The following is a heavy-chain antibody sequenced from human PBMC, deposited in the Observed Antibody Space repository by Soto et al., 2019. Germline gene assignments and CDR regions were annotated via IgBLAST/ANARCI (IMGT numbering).Heavy chain of an antibody. CDR3: ARGVQDLIYYYYYIDV. V-gene: IGHV4-59*01. CDR2: IYYSGST. D-gene: IGHD2-15*01. Sequence: SETLSLTCTVSGGSISSYYWSWIRQPPGKGLEWIGYIYYSGSTNYNPSLKSRVTISVDTSKNQFSLKLSSVTAADTAVYYCARGVQDLIYYYYYIDVWGKGTXVTVSS. J-gene: IGHJ6*03. CDR1: GGSISSYY.